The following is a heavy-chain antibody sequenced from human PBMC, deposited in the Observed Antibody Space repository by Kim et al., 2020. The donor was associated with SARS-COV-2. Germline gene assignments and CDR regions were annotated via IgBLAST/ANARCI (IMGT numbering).Heavy chain of an antibody. V-gene: IGHV4-39*01. J-gene: IGHJ4*02. CDR2: ISYTGSA. Sequence: SETLSLTCTVSGGSIGRSTYSWGWIRQPPGKGPEWIGSISYTGSAYYSPSLSSRVTISVDTSKNKFSLRLNSVTAADTAVYYCASHGITLIWGQGTQFTV. CDR3: ASHGITLI. CDR1: GGSIGRSTYS.